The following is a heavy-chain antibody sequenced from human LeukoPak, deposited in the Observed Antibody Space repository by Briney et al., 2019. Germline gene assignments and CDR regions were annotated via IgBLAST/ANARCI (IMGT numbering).Heavy chain of an antibody. V-gene: IGHV4-38-2*02. J-gene: IGHJ6*03. D-gene: IGHD3-3*01. Sequence: SETLSLTCTVSGYSISNGYYWGWIRQPPGKGLEWVGSISHRGSTYYNPSLRSRITISLDRSKQKFSLKLTSVTAADTAVYYCARVYYDFWSGYYTHMDVWGKGTTVTVSS. CDR3: ARVYYDFWSGYYTHMDV. CDR1: GYSISNGYY. CDR2: ISHRGST.